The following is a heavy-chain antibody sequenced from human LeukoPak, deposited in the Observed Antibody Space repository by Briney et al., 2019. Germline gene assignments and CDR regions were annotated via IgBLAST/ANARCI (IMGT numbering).Heavy chain of an antibody. CDR2: IYYSGST. D-gene: IGHD2-2*01. Sequence: PGGSLRLSCAASGFTFSSYSMNWVRQPPGKGLEWIGSIYYSGSTYFNPSLKGRVTIPVDTSKNQFSLKLSSVTAADTAVYYCARHKGQCSSTSCNWFDPWGQGTPVTVSS. CDR1: GFTFSSYSMN. V-gene: IGHV4-39*01. CDR3: ARHKGQCSSTSCNWFDP. J-gene: IGHJ5*02.